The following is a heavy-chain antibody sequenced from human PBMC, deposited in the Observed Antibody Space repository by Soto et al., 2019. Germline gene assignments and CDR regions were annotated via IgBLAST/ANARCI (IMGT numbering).Heavy chain of an antibody. CDR3: VKDAGYCSSSTCDDPRNHYSEC. D-gene: IGHD2-2*01. Sequence: WGSLRLSCAASGLTFSDYWMSWVRQAPGKGPEWVANIKFDGSEKQYVDSVRGRFTISRDNSRSSLSLQMNSLRAGDTAVYYCVKDAGYCSSSTCDDPRNHYSECWAKGTKVTVSA. V-gene: IGHV3-7*03. CDR2: IKFDGSEK. J-gene: IGHJ6*04. CDR1: GLTFSDYW.